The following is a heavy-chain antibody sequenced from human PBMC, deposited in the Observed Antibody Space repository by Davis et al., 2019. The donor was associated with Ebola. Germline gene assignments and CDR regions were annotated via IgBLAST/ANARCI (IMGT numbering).Heavy chain of an antibody. V-gene: IGHV1-8*03. CDR2: MNPNSGNT. J-gene: IGHJ6*02. CDR1: GYTFTSYD. CDR3: ARARLGQWLVLRYYYYYGMDV. D-gene: IGHD6-19*01. Sequence: ASVKVSCKASGYTFTSYDINWVRQATGQGLEWMGWMNPNSGNTGYAQKFQGRVTITRNTSISTAYMELSSLRSEDTAVYYCARARLGQWLVLRYYYYYGMDVWGQGTTVTVSS.